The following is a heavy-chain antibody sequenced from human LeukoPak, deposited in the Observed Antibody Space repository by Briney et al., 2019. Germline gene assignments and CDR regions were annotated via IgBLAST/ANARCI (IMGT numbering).Heavy chain of an antibody. J-gene: IGHJ4*02. V-gene: IGHV3-53*01. CDR2: IYSGGST. Sequence: PGGSLRLSCAASGFIVSSNYMRWVRQAPGKGLEGVSIIYSGGSTYYADSVKGRFTISRDISKNTLHLQMNSLRAEDTAVYYCARLGYYDALTGILDDFWGQGTLVTVSS. CDR1: GFIVSSNY. CDR3: ARLGYYDALTGILDDF. D-gene: IGHD3-9*01.